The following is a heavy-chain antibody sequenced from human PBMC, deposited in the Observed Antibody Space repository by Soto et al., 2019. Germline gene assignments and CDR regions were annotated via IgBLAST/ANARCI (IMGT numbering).Heavy chain of an antibody. J-gene: IGHJ4*02. CDR1: GFTFSSYA. V-gene: IGHV3-23*01. D-gene: IGHD4-4*01. Sequence: GGSLRLSCAASGFTFSSYAMSWVRQAPGKGLEWVSTISGSGGSTYYADSVKGRFTISRDNSKNTLYLQMNSLRAEDTAVYYSAKVASTVTARYYFDYWGQGTLVTVSS. CDR2: ISGSGGST. CDR3: AKVASTVTARYYFDY.